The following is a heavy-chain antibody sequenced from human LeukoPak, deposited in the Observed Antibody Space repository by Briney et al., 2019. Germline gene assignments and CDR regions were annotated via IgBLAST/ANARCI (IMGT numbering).Heavy chain of an antibody. CDR2: IHHDGRI. CDR3: AKSHDHLWGNYPDY. D-gene: IGHD3-16*02. V-gene: IGHV4/OR15-8*01. CDR1: GGSIDSTNW. J-gene: IGHJ4*02. Sequence: SETLSLTCDVSGGSIDSTNWWNWVRQPPGKGLEWIGEIHHDGRINYNPSLKSRVTLSVDKSKNQFSLRLNSVTAADTAMYYCAKSHDHLWGNYPDYWGQGTLVTVSS.